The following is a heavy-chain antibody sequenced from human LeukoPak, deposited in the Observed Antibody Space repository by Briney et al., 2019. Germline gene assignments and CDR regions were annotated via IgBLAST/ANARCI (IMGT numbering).Heavy chain of an antibody. CDR1: GGTFSSYV. Sequence: ASVKVSCKASGGTFSSYVITWVRQAPGQGLEWMGGIIPMFGTADYAQKFRGRVTITADESTSTAYMQLSSLRSEDTAVYYCARGAYSSGSYYFDHWGQGTLVTVSS. CDR3: ARGAYSSGSYYFDH. D-gene: IGHD6-19*01. J-gene: IGHJ4*02. V-gene: IGHV1-69*13. CDR2: IIPMFGTA.